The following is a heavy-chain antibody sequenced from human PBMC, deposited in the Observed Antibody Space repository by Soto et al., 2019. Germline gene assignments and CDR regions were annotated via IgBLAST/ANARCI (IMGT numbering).Heavy chain of an antibody. CDR1: VFTFINSL. CDR3: TTDRMVRGVISSFEY. CDR2: IKIKTDGGTT. D-gene: IGHD3-10*01. J-gene: IGHJ4*02. Sequence: VGSLRLSCSSSVFTFINSLMSVFRQAPVKWLEWVVLIKIKTDGGTTDYAAPVKGRFTISRDDSKNTLYLQMNSLKTEDTAVYYCTTDRMVRGVISSFEYWGKGILVNVSS. V-gene: IGHV3-15*01.